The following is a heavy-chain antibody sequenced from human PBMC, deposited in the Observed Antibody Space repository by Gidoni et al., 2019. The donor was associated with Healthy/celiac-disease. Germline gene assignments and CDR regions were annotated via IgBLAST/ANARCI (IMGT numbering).Heavy chain of an antibody. CDR3: ASQAIAARNIFDY. D-gene: IGHD6-6*01. J-gene: IGHJ4*02. CDR1: GGSISSGAYY. V-gene: IGHV4-30-4*01. CDR2: IYYRGST. Sequence: QVQLQESGPGLVKPSQTLSLTCTVSGGSISSGAYYWSWIRQPPGKGLEWIGYIYYRGSTYYNPSLKSRVTISVDTSKNQFSLKLSSVTAADTAVYYCASQAIAARNIFDYWGQGTLVTVSS.